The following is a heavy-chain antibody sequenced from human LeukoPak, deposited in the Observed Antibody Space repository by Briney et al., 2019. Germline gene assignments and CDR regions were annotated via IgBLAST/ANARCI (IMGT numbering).Heavy chain of an antibody. J-gene: IGHJ4*02. CDR1: GYTFTSYG. CDR2: ISAYNGNT. D-gene: IGHD2-2*01. CDR3: ARQDCSSTSCPTYY. Sequence: ASVKVPCKASGYTFTSYGISWVRQAPGQGLEWMGWISAYNGNTNYAQKLQGRVTMTTDTSTSTAYMELRSLRSDDTAVYYCARQDCSSTSCPTYYWGQGTLVTVSS. V-gene: IGHV1-18*01.